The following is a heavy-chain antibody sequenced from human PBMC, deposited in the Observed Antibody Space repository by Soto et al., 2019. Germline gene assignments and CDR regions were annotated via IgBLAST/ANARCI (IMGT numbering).Heavy chain of an antibody. J-gene: IGHJ4*02. V-gene: IGHV1-18*01. CDR3: ARCCFRWITGTTFINYYFDS. D-gene: IGHD1-20*01. CDR2: INPQNGNT. CDR1: GYDITTYG. Sequence: QVQLVQSAAEMKKPGASVRISCKASGYDITTYGINWVRQAPGQGLELMGWINPQNGNTNYAQNFQGRVTLITDTSTSTAYMELQSLRSDDTAVYYCARCCFRWITGTTFINYYFDSWGQGTLVSVSS.